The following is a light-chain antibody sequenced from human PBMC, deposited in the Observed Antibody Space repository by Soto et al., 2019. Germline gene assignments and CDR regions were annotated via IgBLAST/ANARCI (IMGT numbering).Light chain of an antibody. J-gene: IGKJ2*01. CDR2: KAS. Sequence: DIQMTQSPSTLSASIGDTVIITCRASQSINSWLAWYQQKPGKAPKLLIHKASTLESGVPSRFSGSESGKELTLTISSLQPDDFATFYCQQYDRLPYTFGQGTKLEIK. CDR3: QQYDRLPYT. CDR1: QSINSW. V-gene: IGKV1-5*03.